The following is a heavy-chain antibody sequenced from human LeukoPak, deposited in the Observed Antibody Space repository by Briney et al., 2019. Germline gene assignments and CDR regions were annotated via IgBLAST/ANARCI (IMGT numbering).Heavy chain of an antibody. Sequence: GGSLRLSCAASGFTFSSYAMHWVRQAPGKGLEYVSAISSNGGSTYYANSVKGRFTISRDNSKNTLYLQMGSLRAEDMAVYYCARETPTLAFDIWGQGTMVTVSS. CDR2: ISSNGGST. CDR1: GFTFSSYA. CDR3: ARETPTLAFDI. D-gene: IGHD2-15*01. V-gene: IGHV3-64*01. J-gene: IGHJ3*02.